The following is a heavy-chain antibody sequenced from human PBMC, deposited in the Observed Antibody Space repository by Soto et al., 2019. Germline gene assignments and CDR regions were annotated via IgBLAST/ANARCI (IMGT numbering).Heavy chain of an antibody. D-gene: IGHD4-4*01. J-gene: IGHJ4*02. Sequence: EVKLVESGGGLVQPGGSLRLSCAASGFSFSSYTMHWVRQAPGKGLESVSTISPDGGSTGYGDSVKGRFTISRDNSKNTLYLQMGGLRADDMAVYYCAREDYTGTADYWGQGTLVTVSS. CDR3: AREDYTGTADY. V-gene: IGHV3-64*07. CDR1: GFSFSSYT. CDR2: ISPDGGST.